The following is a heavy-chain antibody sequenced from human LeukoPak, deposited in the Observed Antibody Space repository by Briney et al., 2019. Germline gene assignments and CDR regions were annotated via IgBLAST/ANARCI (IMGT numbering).Heavy chain of an antibody. V-gene: IGHV4-4*07. CDR3: AREASPWGSGRDFFDL. J-gene: IGHJ5*02. D-gene: IGHD3-10*01. CDR1: GGSISSYY. Sequence: SETLSLTCTVSGGSISSYYWSWIRQPAGKGLEGIGRIYTSGSTNYNPSLKSRVTMSVDTSKNQFSLKLTSVTAADTAVYHCAREASPWGSGRDFFDLWGQGTLVSVSS. CDR2: IYTSGST.